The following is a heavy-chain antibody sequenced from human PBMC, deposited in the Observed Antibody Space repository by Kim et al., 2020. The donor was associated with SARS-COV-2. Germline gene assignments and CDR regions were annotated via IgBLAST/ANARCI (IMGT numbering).Heavy chain of an antibody. V-gene: IGHV1-69*01. Sequence: GTANYAQTFQGRVTITADESTSTAYMELSSLRSEDTAVYYCARRINWFDPWGQGTLVTVSS. J-gene: IGHJ5*02. CDR2: GTA. CDR3: ARRINWFDP.